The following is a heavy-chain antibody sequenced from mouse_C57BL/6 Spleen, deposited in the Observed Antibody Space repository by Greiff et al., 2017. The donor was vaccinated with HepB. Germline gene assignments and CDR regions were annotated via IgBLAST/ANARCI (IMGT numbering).Heavy chain of an antibody. CDR3: ARADGSSSSWFAY. D-gene: IGHD1-1*01. J-gene: IGHJ3*01. CDR1: GFTFSSYA. V-gene: IGHV5-4*01. Sequence: EVQLVESGGGLVKPGGSLKLSCAASGFTFSSYAMSWVRQTPEKRLEWVATISDGGSYTYYPDNVKGRFTISRDNAKNNLYLQMSHLKSEDTAMYYCARADGSSSSWFAYWGQGTLVTVSA. CDR2: ISDGGSYT.